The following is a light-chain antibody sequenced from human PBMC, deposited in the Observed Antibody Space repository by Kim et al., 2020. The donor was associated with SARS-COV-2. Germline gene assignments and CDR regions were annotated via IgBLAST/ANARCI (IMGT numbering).Light chain of an antibody. CDR1: QSIISY. V-gene: IGKV1-39*01. CDR2: GAS. CDR3: QQSYSTPLT. J-gene: IGKJ4*01. Sequence: DIQMTQSPSSLSASVGDRVTITCRASQSIISYLNWYQQKPGKAPKLLIYGASSLQSGVPSRFRGSGSGTDFTLTISSLQPEDFATFYCQQSYSTPLTFGGGTKVDIK.